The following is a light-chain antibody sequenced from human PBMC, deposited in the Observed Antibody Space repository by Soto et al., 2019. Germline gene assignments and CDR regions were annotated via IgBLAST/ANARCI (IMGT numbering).Light chain of an antibody. V-gene: IGLV2-8*01. Sequence: QSALTQPPSASGSPGQSVTISCTGTTSDVGRYNYISWYQQDPGKAPKLMIYEVSKRPSGVPDRFSGSKSGNTASLTVSGLQAEDEADYYCSSYTSSSTWVFGGGTKLTVL. CDR3: SSYTSSSTWV. CDR2: EVS. CDR1: TSDVGRYNY. J-gene: IGLJ3*02.